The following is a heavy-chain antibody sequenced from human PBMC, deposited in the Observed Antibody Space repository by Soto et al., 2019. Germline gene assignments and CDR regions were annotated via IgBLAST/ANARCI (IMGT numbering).Heavy chain of an antibody. V-gene: IGHV4-59*01. CDR2: IYYSGST. CDR1: GGSISSYY. D-gene: IGHD4-17*01. Sequence: QVQLQESGPGLVKPSETLSLTCTVSGGSISSYYWSWIRQPPGKGLEWIGYIYYSGSTNYNPSLKSRVTISVDTSKNQFSLKLSSVTAADTAVYYCARGLYGDNWFDPWGQGTLVTVSS. CDR3: ARGLYGDNWFDP. J-gene: IGHJ5*02.